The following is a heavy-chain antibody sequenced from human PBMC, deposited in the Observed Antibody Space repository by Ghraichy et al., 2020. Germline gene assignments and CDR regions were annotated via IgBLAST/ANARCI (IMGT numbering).Heavy chain of an antibody. CDR1: GFTFSIYA. D-gene: IGHD4-23*01. Sequence: GGSLRLSCAASGFTFSIYAMSWVRQAPGKGLEWVSAISGSGGSTYYADSVKGRFTISRDNSKNTLYLQMNSLRAEDTAVYYCAKQGATTVVTPGRPDYWGQGTLVTVSS. CDR2: ISGSGGST. J-gene: IGHJ4*02. V-gene: IGHV3-23*01. CDR3: AKQGATTVVTPGRPDY.